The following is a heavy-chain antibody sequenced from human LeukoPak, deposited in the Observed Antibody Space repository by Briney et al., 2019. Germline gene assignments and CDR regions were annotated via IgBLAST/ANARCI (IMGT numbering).Heavy chain of an antibody. CDR2: ISAYNGNT. D-gene: IGHD1-26*01. V-gene: IGHV1-18*01. CDR1: GYTFTSYG. J-gene: IGHJ6*02. Sequence: ASVKVSCKASGYTFTSYGIGWVRQAPGQGLEWMGWISAYNGNTNYAQKLQGRVTMTTDTSTSTAYMELRSLRSDDTAVYYCARDGPYSGSYYGMDVWGQGTTVTVSS. CDR3: ARDGPYSGSYYGMDV.